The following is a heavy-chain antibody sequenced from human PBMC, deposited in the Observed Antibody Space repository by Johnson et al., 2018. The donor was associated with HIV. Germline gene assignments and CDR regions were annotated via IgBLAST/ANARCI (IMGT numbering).Heavy chain of an antibody. J-gene: IGHJ3*02. V-gene: IGHV3-20*04. Sequence: VQLVESGGGVVQPGGSLRLSCAASEFTFSSHGMNWVRQAPGKGLEWVSDINWNGGSTGYADSVKGRFTISRDNAKNSLYLQMNSLRTDDTALYYCARDPQLCDGGGYYHAFDIWGQGTMVTVSS. CDR3: ARDPQLCDGGGYYHAFDI. CDR2: INWNGGST. CDR1: EFTFSSHG. D-gene: IGHD2-8*02.